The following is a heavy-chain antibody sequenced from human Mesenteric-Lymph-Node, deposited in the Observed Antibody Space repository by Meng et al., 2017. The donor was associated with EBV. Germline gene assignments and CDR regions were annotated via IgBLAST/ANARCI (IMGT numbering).Heavy chain of an antibody. J-gene: IGHJ4*02. D-gene: IGHD6-25*01. V-gene: IGHV2-5*02. CDR1: WLPLSPSGLT. CDR3: ARSGGYGTPLDY. Sequence: LKWLVPSPWKPPKTLTLTFPFSWLPLSPSGLTVNWIRQPPGGALECLALVYWDDDKGYSPSLRSRLTITRDTSKNQVVLTMTNMDPVDTGTYFCARSGGYGTPLDYWGQGTLVTVSS. CDR2: VYWDDDK.